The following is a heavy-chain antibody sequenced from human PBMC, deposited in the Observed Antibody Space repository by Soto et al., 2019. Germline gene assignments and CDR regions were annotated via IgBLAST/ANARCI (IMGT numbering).Heavy chain of an antibody. V-gene: IGHV3-30-3*01. D-gene: IGHD3-10*01. Sequence: ESGGGVVQPGRSLRLSCAASGFTFSSYAMHWVRQAPGKGLEWVAVISYDGSNKYYADSVKGRFTISRDNSKNTLYLQMNSLRAEDTAVYYCARDGEAGFDYWGQGTLVTVSS. CDR1: GFTFSSYA. CDR2: ISYDGSNK. CDR3: ARDGEAGFDY. J-gene: IGHJ4*02.